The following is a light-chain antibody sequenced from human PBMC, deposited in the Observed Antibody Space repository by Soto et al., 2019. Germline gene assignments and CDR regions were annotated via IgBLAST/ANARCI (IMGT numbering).Light chain of an antibody. Sequence: QSALTQPASVSGSPGESITISCTGTSSDVGGYNSVSWHQQHPGKAPKLLVYDVNNRPSGVSNRFSGSKSGNTASLTISGLQAEDEADYYCASYTSRSTLAFGGWTKLTVL. CDR3: ASYTSRSTLA. CDR1: SSDVGGYNS. CDR2: DVN. V-gene: IGLV2-14*01. J-gene: IGLJ2*01.